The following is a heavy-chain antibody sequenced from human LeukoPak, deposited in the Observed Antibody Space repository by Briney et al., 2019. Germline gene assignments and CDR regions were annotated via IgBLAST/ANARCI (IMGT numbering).Heavy chain of an antibody. Sequence: SVKVSCKASGYTFTDYYMHWVRQAPGQGLGWMGWINPNSGGPNYAQKFQGRVTLTMDTSLSTAYIELSRARCDDTAGYYCARGGRSIFDGADYWGQGTLVTVSS. D-gene: IGHD3-9*01. CDR3: ARGGRSIFDGADY. J-gene: IGHJ4*02. V-gene: IGHV1-2*02. CDR2: INPNSGGP. CDR1: GYTFTDYY.